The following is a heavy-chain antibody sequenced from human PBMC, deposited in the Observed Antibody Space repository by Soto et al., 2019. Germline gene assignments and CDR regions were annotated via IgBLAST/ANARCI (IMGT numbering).Heavy chain of an antibody. Sequence: GESLKISCAASGFTFSSYAMSWVRQAPGKGLEWVSAISGSGGSTYYADSVKGRFTISRDNSKNTLYLQMNSLRAEDTAVYYCAKDEGWHIVATIWVYWGQGTLVTVSS. J-gene: IGHJ4*02. V-gene: IGHV3-23*01. D-gene: IGHD5-12*01. CDR2: ISGSGGST. CDR3: AKDEGWHIVATIWVY. CDR1: GFTFSSYA.